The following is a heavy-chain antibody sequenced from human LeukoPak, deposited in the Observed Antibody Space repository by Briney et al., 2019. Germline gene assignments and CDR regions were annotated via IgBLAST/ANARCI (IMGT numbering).Heavy chain of an antibody. V-gene: IGHV3-21*04. CDR3: ARGIEDRITIFGY. Sequence: GGSLRLSCTASKFTFSNYGMQWVRQAPGKGLEWVSSISSSSSYIYYADSVKGRFTISRDNAKNSLYLQMNSLRAEDTAVYYCARGIEDRITIFGYWGQGTLVTVSS. CDR2: ISSSSSYI. J-gene: IGHJ4*02. CDR1: KFTFSNYG. D-gene: IGHD3-3*01.